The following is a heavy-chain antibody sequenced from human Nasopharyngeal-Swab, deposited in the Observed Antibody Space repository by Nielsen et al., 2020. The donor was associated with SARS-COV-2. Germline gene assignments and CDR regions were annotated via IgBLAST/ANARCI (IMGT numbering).Heavy chain of an antibody. CDR3: ARDHHYYDSSGYYTYYYYGMDV. CDR1: GYTFTDYY. Sequence: ASVKVSCKTSGYTFTDYYIHWVRQAPGQGLEWMGWISAYNGNTNYAQKLQGRVTMTTDTSTSTAYMELRSLRSDDTAVYYCARDHHYYDSSGYYTYYYYGMDVWGQGTTVTVSS. J-gene: IGHJ6*02. D-gene: IGHD3-22*01. V-gene: IGHV1-18*01. CDR2: ISAYNGNT.